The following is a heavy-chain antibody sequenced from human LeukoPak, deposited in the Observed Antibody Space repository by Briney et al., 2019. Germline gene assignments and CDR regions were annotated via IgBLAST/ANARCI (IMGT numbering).Heavy chain of an antibody. V-gene: IGHV4-34*01. Sequence: PSETLSLTCAVYGGSFSGYYWSWIRQPPGKGLEWIGEINHSGSTNYSPSLKSRVTISVDTSKNQFSLKLSSVTAADTAVYYCARVGRGYYGSGSYYINYYYGMDVWGQGTTVTVSS. CDR2: INHSGST. CDR1: GGSFSGYY. J-gene: IGHJ6*02. CDR3: ARVGRGYYGSGSYYINYYYGMDV. D-gene: IGHD3-10*01.